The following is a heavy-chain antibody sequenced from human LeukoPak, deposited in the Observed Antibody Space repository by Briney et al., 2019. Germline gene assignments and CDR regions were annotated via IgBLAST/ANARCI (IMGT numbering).Heavy chain of an antibody. CDR3: VSGLRESDC. CDR1: GFTFSSYW. V-gene: IGHV3-74*01. Sequence: GGSLRLSCAASGFTFSSYWMNWVRQAPGKGLVWVSPISPDRSTTNYADSVKGRFTISRDNAKNMLYLQMNSLRAEDTAVYYCVSGLRESDCCGQVALVTASS. CDR2: ISPDRSTT. J-gene: IGHJ4*02.